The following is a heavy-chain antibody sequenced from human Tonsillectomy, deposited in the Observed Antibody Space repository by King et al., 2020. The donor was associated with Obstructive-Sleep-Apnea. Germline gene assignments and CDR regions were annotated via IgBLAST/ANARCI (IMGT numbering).Heavy chain of an antibody. J-gene: IGHJ4*02. CDR2: ISGSGGST. CDR3: AKFPQLGSGFDY. D-gene: IGHD1-1*01. CDR1: GFTFSSYA. V-gene: IGHV3-23*04. Sequence: VQLVESGGGLVQPGGSLRLSCAASGFTFSSYAMSWVRQAPGKGLEWVSGISGSGGSTNYADSVKGRFTISRDNSKNTLYLQMNSLRAEDTAVYYCAKFPQLGSGFDYWGQGTLVTVSS.